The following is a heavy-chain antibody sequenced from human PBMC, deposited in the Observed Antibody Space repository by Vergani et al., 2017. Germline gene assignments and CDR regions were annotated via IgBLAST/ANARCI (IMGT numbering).Heavy chain of an antibody. J-gene: IGHJ6*02. Sequence: EVQLLESGGGLVQPGGSLRLSCAASGFTFSSYAMSWVRQAPGKGLEWVSAISGSGGSTYYADSVKGRFTISRDNNKNTLYLQMNSLRAEDTAVYYCAKDPVYYYGSGSYGDGDYYYGMDVWGQGTTVTVSS. CDR1: GFTFSSYA. CDR3: AKDPVYYYGSGSYGDGDYYYGMDV. CDR2: ISGSGGST. D-gene: IGHD3-10*01. V-gene: IGHV3-23*01.